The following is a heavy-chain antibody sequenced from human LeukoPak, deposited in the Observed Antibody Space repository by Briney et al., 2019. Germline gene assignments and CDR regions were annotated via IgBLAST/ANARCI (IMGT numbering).Heavy chain of an antibody. V-gene: IGHV4-30-4*01. D-gene: IGHD1-26*01. J-gene: IGHJ6*02. Sequence: SQTLSLTCTVSGGSISSGDYYWSWIRQPPGKGLEWIGYIYYSGSTYYNPSLKSRVTISVDTSKNQFSLKLSSVTAADTAVYYCARVSRMIVGGNNYGMDVWGQGTTVTVSS. CDR1: GGSISSGDYY. CDR2: IYYSGST. CDR3: ARVSRMIVGGNNYGMDV.